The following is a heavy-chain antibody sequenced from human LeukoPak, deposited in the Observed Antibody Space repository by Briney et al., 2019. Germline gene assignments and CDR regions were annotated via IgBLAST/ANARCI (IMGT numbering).Heavy chain of an antibody. J-gene: IGHJ6*03. CDR3: ARVGIAAAGNPFNYYYYMDV. CDR2: IYYGGST. CDR1: GGSISSYY. V-gene: IGHV4-59*01. D-gene: IGHD6-13*01. Sequence: SETLSLTCTVSGGSISSYYWSWIRQPPGKGLEWIGYIYYGGSTNYNPSLKSRVTVSVDTSKNQFSLKLSSVTAADTAVYYCARVGIAAAGNPFNYYYYMDVWGKGTTVTVSS.